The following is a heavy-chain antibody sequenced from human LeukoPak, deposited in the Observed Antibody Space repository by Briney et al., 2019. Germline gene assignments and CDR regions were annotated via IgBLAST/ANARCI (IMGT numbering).Heavy chain of an antibody. CDR1: GGSISSYY. CDR2: IYTSGST. J-gene: IGHJ6*03. CDR3: AIQDIVVVPAAGRPDYYMDV. D-gene: IGHD2-2*01. V-gene: IGHV4-4*07. Sequence: PSETLSLTCTVSGGSISSYYWSWIRQPAGKGLEWIGRIYTSGSTNYNPSLKSRVTMSVDTSKNQFSLELSSVTAADTAVYYCAIQDIVVVPAAGRPDYYMDVWGKGTTVTVSS.